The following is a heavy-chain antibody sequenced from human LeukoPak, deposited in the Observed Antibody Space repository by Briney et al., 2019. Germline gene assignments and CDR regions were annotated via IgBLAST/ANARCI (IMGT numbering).Heavy chain of an antibody. D-gene: IGHD4-23*01. CDR1: GFTVSSNY. J-gene: IGHJ3*02. Sequence: PGGSLRLSCAASGFTVSSNYMSWVRQAPGKGLEWVGRIKSKADGGTTDYAARVEGIFFVSRDDSKNTVYLQMNSLKTEDTGVYYCTTGNSIEVKDAFDIWGQGTMVTVSS. CDR3: TTGNSIEVKDAFDI. CDR2: IKSKADGGTT. V-gene: IGHV3-15*01.